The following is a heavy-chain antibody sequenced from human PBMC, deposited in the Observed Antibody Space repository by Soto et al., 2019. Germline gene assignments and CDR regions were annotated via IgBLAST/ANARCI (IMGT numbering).Heavy chain of an antibody. J-gene: IGHJ4*02. CDR1: GFTFGVSA. V-gene: IGHV3-73*01. D-gene: IGHD6-19*01. Sequence: GGTLSLPFAASGFTFGVSAIHWVRQASGKGRAWVDHIRSKTNSYATAYAESVKGRFTISRDDSMNTAYLQMNSLKAEDTAVYFCTRQTDAVQWLVVPTDYNFDYWGQGTLVTVSS. CDR3: TRQTDAVQWLVVPTDYNFDY. CDR2: IRSKTNSYAT.